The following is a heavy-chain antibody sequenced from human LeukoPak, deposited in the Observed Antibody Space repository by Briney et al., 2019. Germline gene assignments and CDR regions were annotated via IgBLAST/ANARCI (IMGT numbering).Heavy chain of an antibody. Sequence: GRSLRLSCAASGFTFSAYSMHWVRQAPGKGLEWVAVISYDGSNKNFADSVQGRFTISRDNSKNMLYLQMNSLRAEDTAVYYCAKEHLRVGATTPSMFDPWGQGTLVTVSS. J-gene: IGHJ5*02. CDR3: AKEHLRVGATTPSMFDP. D-gene: IGHD1-26*01. CDR2: ISYDGSNK. V-gene: IGHV3-30-3*01. CDR1: GFTFSAYS.